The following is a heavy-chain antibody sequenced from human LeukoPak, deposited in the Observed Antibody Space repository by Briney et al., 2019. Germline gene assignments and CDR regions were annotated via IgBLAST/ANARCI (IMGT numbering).Heavy chain of an antibody. D-gene: IGHD6-13*01. CDR1: GGSISSYY. CDR3: ARVLAAANYYYYMDV. CDR2: IYYSGST. V-gene: IGHV4-59*01. Sequence: PSETLSLTCTVSGGSISSYYWSWIRQPPGKGLEWIGYIYYSGSTNYNPSLKSRVTISVDTSKNQFSLKLSSVTAADTAVYYCARVLAAANYYYYMDVWGKGTTVTVSS. J-gene: IGHJ6*03.